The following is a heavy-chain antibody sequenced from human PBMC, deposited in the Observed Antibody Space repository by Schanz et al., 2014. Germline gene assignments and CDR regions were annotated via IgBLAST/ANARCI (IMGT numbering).Heavy chain of an antibody. CDR2: ISGSGAST. J-gene: IGHJ3*02. D-gene: IGHD3-10*01. CDR1: GFTFSDAW. CDR3: AKGRFGELSAFDI. V-gene: IGHV3-23*01. Sequence: EVQLLESGGGLVKPGGFLRLSCAASGFTFSDAWMSWVRQAPGKGLEWVSGISGSGASTYYADSVKGRFTISRDNSKNTLYLQMNSLRAEDTAVYYCAKGRFGELSAFDIWGQGTMVTVSS.